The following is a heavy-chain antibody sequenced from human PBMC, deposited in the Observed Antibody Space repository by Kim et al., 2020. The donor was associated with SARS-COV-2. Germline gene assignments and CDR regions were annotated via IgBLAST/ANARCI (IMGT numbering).Heavy chain of an antibody. Sequence: SRVTISVDTSKNQFSLKLSSVTAADTAVYYCARGYYYDSSGSQLFPPFDYWGQGTLVTVSS. D-gene: IGHD3-22*01. V-gene: IGHV4-59*09. CDR3: ARGYYYDSSGSQLFPPFDY. J-gene: IGHJ4*02.